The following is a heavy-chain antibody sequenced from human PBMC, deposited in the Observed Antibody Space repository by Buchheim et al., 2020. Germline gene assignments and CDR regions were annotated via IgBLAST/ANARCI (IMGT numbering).Heavy chain of an antibody. CDR2: ISTTGRTL. CDR1: GFTFRDYY. CDR3: ARVVSGGYYYGIDV. J-gene: IGHJ6*02. V-gene: IGHV3-11*01. D-gene: IGHD2-21*02. Sequence: QVQLVESGGGLVKPGGSLRLSCVASGFTFRDYYMNWIRQAPGKGLEWLSYISTTGRTLYYTDSVKGRFTISRDNAKNSLFLQMNSLKADDTAVYYCARVVSGGYYYGIDVWGQGT.